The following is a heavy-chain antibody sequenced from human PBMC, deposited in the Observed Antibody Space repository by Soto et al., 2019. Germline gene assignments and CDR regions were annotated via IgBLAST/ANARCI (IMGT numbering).Heavy chain of an antibody. V-gene: IGHV3-21*01. Sequence: GSLRLSCAASGFTFSSYSMNWVRQAPGKGLEWVSSISSSSSYIYYADSVKGRFTISRDNAKNSLYLQMNSLRAEDTAVYYCARGIAAAGSYNWFDPWGQGTLVTVSS. J-gene: IGHJ5*02. CDR1: GFTFSSYS. D-gene: IGHD6-13*01. CDR3: ARGIAAAGSYNWFDP. CDR2: ISSSSSYI.